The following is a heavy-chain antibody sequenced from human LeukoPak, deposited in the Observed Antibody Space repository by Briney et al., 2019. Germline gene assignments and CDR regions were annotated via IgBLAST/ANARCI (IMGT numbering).Heavy chain of an antibody. CDR1: GFPFSDFA. Sequence: GGSLRLSCAVSGFPFSDFAMSWIRQAPGKGLEWVSYISSSGSTIYYADSVKGRFTISRDNAKNSLYLQMNSLRAEDTAVYYCARRPVSTAGTAFDYWAREPWSPSPQ. V-gene: IGHV3-11*01. D-gene: IGHD6-13*01. J-gene: IGHJ4*02. CDR2: ISSSGSTI. CDR3: ARRPVSTAGTAFDY.